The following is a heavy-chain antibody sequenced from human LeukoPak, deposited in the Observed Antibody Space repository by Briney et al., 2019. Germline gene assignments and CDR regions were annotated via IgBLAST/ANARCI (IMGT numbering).Heavy chain of an antibody. CDR2: INHSGST. V-gene: IGHV4-34*01. J-gene: IGHJ4*02. Sequence: PSETLSLTCAVYGGSFSGYYWSWIRQPPGKGLEWIGEINHSGSTNYNPSLKSRVTISVDTSKNQFSLKLSSVTAADTAVYYCARGLLGDCSGGSCYPYCFDYWGQGTLVTVSS. D-gene: IGHD2-15*01. CDR1: GGSFSGYY. CDR3: ARGLLGDCSGGSCYPYCFDY.